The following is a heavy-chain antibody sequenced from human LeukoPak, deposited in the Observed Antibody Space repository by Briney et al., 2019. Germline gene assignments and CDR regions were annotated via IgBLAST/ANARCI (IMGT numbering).Heavy chain of an antibody. CDR2: ISYDGSNK. V-gene: IGHV3-30*03. D-gene: IGHD3-10*01. CDR3: ARDRSGSYPNWFDP. J-gene: IGHJ5*02. Sequence: GGSLRLSCAASGFTFSSSGMHWVRQAPGKGLEWVAVISYDGSNKYYADSVKGRFTFSRDNSKNTLYLQMNSLRAEDTALYYCARDRSGSYPNWFDPWGQGTLVTVSS. CDR1: GFTFSSSG.